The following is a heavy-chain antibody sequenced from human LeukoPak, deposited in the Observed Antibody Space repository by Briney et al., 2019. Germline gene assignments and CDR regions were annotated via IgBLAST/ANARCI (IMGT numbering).Heavy chain of an antibody. CDR3: TSYYDSSAHRAWYFDL. Sequence: PSETLSLTCTVYGGSISSSSYYWGWIRQPPGKGLEWVGSIYYSGSTYHNPSLKSRVTISVDTSKNQFSLKLSSVTAADTAVYYCTSYYDSSAHRAWYFDLWGRGTLVTVSS. CDR2: IYYSGST. D-gene: IGHD3-22*01. J-gene: IGHJ2*01. CDR1: GGSISSSSYY. V-gene: IGHV4-39*07.